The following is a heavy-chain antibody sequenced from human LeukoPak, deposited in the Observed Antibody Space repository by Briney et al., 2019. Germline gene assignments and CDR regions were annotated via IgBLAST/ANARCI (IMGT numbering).Heavy chain of an antibody. CDR3: ASAAGRVVRSFYYYGMDV. J-gene: IGHJ6*02. Sequence: SETLSLTCSVSGGSISSSGYYWSWIRQHPEKGLEWIGYIYYSGSTYYNPSLKSRVTMSVDTSKNQFSLKLSSVTAADTAVYYCASAAGRVVRSFYYYGMDVWGQGTTVTVSS. CDR2: IYYSGST. CDR1: GGSISSSGYY. V-gene: IGHV4-31*03. D-gene: IGHD2-2*01.